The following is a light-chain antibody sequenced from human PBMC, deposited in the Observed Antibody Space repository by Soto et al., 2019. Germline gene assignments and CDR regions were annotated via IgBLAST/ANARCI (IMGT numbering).Light chain of an antibody. Sequence: QSALTQPASVSGSPGQSITISCTGTSSDVGGYNYVSWYRQHPGKAPKLMIYDVSNRPSGVSNRFSGSKSGNTASLTISGLQAEDEADYYCSSYTSSSILFGTGTKVTVL. CDR1: SSDVGGYNY. CDR3: SSYTSSSIL. V-gene: IGLV2-14*01. CDR2: DVS. J-gene: IGLJ1*01.